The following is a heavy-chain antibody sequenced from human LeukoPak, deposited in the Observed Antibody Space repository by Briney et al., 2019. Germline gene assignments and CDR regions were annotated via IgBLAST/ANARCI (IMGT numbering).Heavy chain of an antibody. CDR1: GFTFISDW. J-gene: IGHJ5*02. Sequence: GGSLRLSCASSGFTFISDWMYWVRQAPGRGPVWVSGIKPDGTYTHYADSVKGRFTISRDDAKNTLYLQMNSLRVEDMAVYYCANYWYPWGPGTLVTVSS. CDR2: IKPDGTYT. V-gene: IGHV3-74*01. CDR3: ANYWYP. D-gene: IGHD2-8*02.